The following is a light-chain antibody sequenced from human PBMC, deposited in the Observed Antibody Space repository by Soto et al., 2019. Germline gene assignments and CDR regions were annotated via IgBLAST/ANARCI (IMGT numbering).Light chain of an antibody. CDR1: STNIGAIYD. CDR3: QSFDTSLSGSVV. J-gene: IGLJ2*01. Sequence: QLVLTQPPSVSGAPGQRVTISCTGSSTNIGAIYDVHWYQHLPGTAPKLLIYGNSNRPSGVPDRFSGSKSGTSASLAISGLQAEDEADYYCQSFDTSLSGSVVFGGGTKVTVL. V-gene: IGLV1-40*01. CDR2: GNS.